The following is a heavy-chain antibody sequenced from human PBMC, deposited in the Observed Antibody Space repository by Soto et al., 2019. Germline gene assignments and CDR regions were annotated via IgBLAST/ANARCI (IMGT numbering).Heavy chain of an antibody. J-gene: IGHJ3*02. Sequence: GESLKISCKGSGYSFTSYWIGWVRQMPGKGLEWMGIIYPGDSDTRYSPSFQGQVTISADKSISTAYLQWSSLKASDTAMYYCARALGSIQDQDAFDIWGQGTMVTVSS. CDR1: GYSFTSYW. V-gene: IGHV5-51*01. CDR3: ARALGSIQDQDAFDI. CDR2: IYPGDSDT. D-gene: IGHD2-2*01.